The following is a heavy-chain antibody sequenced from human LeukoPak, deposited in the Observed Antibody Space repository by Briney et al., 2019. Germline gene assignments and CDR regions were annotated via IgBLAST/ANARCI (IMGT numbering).Heavy chain of an antibody. D-gene: IGHD6-19*01. Sequence: SQTLSLTCTVSGGSITTYYWTWIRQPPGKGLEWIGYISYSGYSNNNPSVKGRVTTSLDTSKNQLSLKLTSVTAADSAVYYCAGSSGWSGVLDYWGQGTLVTVSS. CDR3: AGSSGWSGVLDY. V-gene: IGHV4-59*01. J-gene: IGHJ4*02. CDR1: GGSITTYY. CDR2: ISYSGYS.